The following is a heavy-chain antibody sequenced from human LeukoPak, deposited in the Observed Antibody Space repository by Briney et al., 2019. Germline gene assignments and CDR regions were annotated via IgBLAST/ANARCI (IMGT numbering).Heavy chain of an antibody. CDR1: GFTFSSYW. CDR2: IKQDGREK. V-gene: IGHV3-7*01. D-gene: IGHD3-3*01. J-gene: IGHJ4*02. CDR3: ARDPQYYDFWSGYYASIGIDY. Sequence: GGSLRLSCAASGFTFSSYWMSWVRQAPGKGLEWVANIKQDGREKYYVDSVKGRFTISRDNAKNSLYLQMNSLRAEDTAVYYCARDPQYYDFWSGYYASIGIDYWGQGTLVTVSS.